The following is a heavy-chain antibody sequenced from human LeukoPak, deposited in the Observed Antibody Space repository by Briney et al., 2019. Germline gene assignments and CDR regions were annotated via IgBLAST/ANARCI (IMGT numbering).Heavy chain of an antibody. CDR1: GYTFTDYY. D-gene: IGHD6-19*01. J-gene: IGHJ4*02. CDR2: INPNSGGT. CDR3: ASCLSKQWLLPDY. V-gene: IGHV1-2*02. Sequence: GASVKVSCKASGYTFTDYYMHWVRQAPGQGLEWMGWINPNSGGTNYAQKFQGRVTMTRDTSISTAYMELSRLRSDDTAGYYCASCLSKQWLLPDYWGQGTLVTVSS.